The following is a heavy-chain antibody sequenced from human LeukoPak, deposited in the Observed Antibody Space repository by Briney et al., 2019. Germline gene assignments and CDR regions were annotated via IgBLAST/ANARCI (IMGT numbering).Heavy chain of an antibody. CDR3: ARVVIDGLYWFDP. Sequence: ASVKVSCKASGYTFTGYYMHWLRQAPGQGLEWMGWINPNSGGTNYAQKFQGRVTMTRDTSISTAYMELSRLRSDDTAVYYCARVVIDGLYWFDPWGQGTLVTVSS. V-gene: IGHV1-2*02. CDR2: INPNSGGT. D-gene: IGHD3-22*01. CDR1: GYTFTGYY. J-gene: IGHJ5*02.